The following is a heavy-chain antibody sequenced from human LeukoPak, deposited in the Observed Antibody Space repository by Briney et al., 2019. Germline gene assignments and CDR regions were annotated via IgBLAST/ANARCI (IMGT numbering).Heavy chain of an antibody. J-gene: IGHJ5*02. V-gene: IGHV1-24*01. D-gene: IGHD3-9*01. CDR1: GYTFTNYG. CDR2: FDPEDGET. CDR3: ATIIEIRYFGFDP. Sequence: ASVKVSCKASGYTFTNYGVTWVRQAPGQGLEWMGGFDPEDGETIYAQKFQGRVTMTEDTSTDTAYMELSSLRSEDTAVYYCATIIEIRYFGFDPWGQGTLVTVSS.